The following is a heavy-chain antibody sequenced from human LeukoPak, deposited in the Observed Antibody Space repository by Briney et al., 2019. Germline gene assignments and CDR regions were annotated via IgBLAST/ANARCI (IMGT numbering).Heavy chain of an antibody. Sequence: PGRSLRLSCAASGFTFSSYAMSWVRQAPGKGLEWVSAISGSGGSTYYADSVKGRFTISRDNSKNTLYLQMNSLRAEDTAVYYCATRPDSGWRFDYWGQGTLVTVSS. J-gene: IGHJ4*02. CDR3: ATRPDSGWRFDY. CDR1: GFTFSSYA. CDR2: ISGSGGST. D-gene: IGHD6-19*01. V-gene: IGHV3-23*01.